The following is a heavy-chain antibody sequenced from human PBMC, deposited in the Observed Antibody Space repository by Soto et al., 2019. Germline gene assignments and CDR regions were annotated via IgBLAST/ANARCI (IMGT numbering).Heavy chain of an antibody. CDR1: GGTFSSYA. Sequence: QVQLVQSGAEVKKPGSSVKVSCKASGGTFSSYAISWVRQAPGQGLEWMGGSIPIFGTANYAQKFQGRVTITADESTSRVYMELGSLRSEDTAVYYCAREGGYGSGPMGDYWGQGTLVTVSS. J-gene: IGHJ4*02. D-gene: IGHD3-10*01. CDR2: SIPIFGTA. CDR3: AREGGYGSGPMGDY. V-gene: IGHV1-69*01.